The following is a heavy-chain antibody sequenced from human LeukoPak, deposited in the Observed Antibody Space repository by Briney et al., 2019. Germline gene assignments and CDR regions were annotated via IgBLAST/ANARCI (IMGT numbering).Heavy chain of an antibody. CDR3: AKDVGDSLAGPWFFQF. D-gene: IGHD3-16*01. CDR2: ISGHTGDT. CDR1: GYDFKTSG. Sequence: VASVKVSCKTSGYDFKTSGISWVRQAPGQGLEWMGWISGHTGDTHYAKRFQGRLTLTTDTSTSVAYLELSTLRSDDTALYFCAKDVGDSLAGPWFFQFWGQGTLVTLSS. V-gene: IGHV1-18*01. J-gene: IGHJ4*02.